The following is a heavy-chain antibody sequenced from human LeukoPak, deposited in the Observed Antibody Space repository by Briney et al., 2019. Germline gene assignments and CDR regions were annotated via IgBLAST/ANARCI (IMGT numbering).Heavy chain of an antibody. CDR2: LMTSGYT. V-gene: IGHV4-4*07. J-gene: IGHJ4*02. D-gene: IGHD1-14*01. Sequence: PSDTLSLTCTVSGASVTNYHWSWVRQPAGKALEWIGRLMTSGYTDYNPSLKSRVTISVDKSMNQFSLRLTSVTPADTAVYYCASVEIPATGAFDYWGQGTLVTVSS. CDR1: GASVTNYH. CDR3: ASVEIPATGAFDY.